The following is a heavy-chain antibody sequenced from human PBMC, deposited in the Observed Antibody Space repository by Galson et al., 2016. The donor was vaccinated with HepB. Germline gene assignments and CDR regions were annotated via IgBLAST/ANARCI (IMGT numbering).Heavy chain of an antibody. Sequence: SLRLSCAASGFTVSSNYMSWVRQAPGKGLEWVSVIYSGGNTYYADSVKGRFTISRDNSKNTQYLEMNSLRAEDTAVYYCPRDFLFAHDRWSPGTLVTVSS. CDR3: PRDFLFAHDR. D-gene: IGHD3-3*01. J-gene: IGHJ5*02. V-gene: IGHV3-53*01. CDR1: GFTVSSNY. CDR2: IYSGGNT.